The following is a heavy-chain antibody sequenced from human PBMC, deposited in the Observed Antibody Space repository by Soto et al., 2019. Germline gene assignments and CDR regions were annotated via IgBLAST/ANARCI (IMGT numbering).Heavy chain of an antibody. J-gene: IGHJ5*02. Sequence: ASVKVSCTASGSTFTIDYMHWVRQAPGQGLEWMGIINPSGGSTSYAQKFQGRVTMTRDTSTSTVYMELSSLRSEDTAVYYCARVKEGGWFDPWGQGTLVTVSS. CDR1: GSTFTIDY. CDR3: ARVKEGGWFDP. CDR2: INPSGGST. V-gene: IGHV1-46*01.